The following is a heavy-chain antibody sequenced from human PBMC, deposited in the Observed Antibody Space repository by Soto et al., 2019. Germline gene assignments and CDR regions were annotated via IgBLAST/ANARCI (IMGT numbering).Heavy chain of an antibody. CDR2: INHSGST. J-gene: IGHJ4*02. CDR1: GGSFSGYY. V-gene: IGHV4-34*01. D-gene: IGHD3-22*01. Sequence: PSETLSLTCAVYGGSFSGYYWSWIRQPPGKGLEWIGEINHSGSTNYNPSLKSRVTISVDTSKNQFSLKLSSVTAADTAVYYCAIRQYYYDSSGYYHFDYWGQGTLVTVS. CDR3: AIRQYYYDSSGYYHFDY.